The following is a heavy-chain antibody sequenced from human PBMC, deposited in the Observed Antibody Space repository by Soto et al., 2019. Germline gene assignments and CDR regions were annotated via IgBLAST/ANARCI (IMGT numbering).Heavy chain of an antibody. Sequence: GESLKISCKGSGYGFTDYWIAWVRQMPGNGLEWMGIIYPGDSDTRYNPSFQGQVTISADKSISTAYLQWSSLKASDTAMYYCASLGLRLGELSSVDYWGQGTLVTVSS. V-gene: IGHV5-51*01. J-gene: IGHJ4*02. CDR3: ASLGLRLGELSSVDY. CDR2: IYPGDSDT. CDR1: GYGFTDYW. D-gene: IGHD3-16*02.